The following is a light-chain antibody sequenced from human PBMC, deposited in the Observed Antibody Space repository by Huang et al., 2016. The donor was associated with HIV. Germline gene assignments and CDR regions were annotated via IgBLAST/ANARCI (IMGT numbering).Light chain of an antibody. Sequence: EIVLTQSPATLSLSPGERATLSCRASQSVSNYLAWYQQKPGQAPRLLIYDASNRATGSPARFSGSGSGTDFTLTISSLEPEDCAVYYCQQRSNWPPMYTFGQGTKLEIK. V-gene: IGKV3-11*01. CDR2: DAS. J-gene: IGKJ2*01. CDR3: QQRSNWPPMYT. CDR1: QSVSNY.